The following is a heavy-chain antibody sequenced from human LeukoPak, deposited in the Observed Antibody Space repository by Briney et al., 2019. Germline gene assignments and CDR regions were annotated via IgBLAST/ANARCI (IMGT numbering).Heavy chain of an antibody. V-gene: IGHV1-18*01. D-gene: IGHD3-10*01. CDR1: GYTFTSYS. Sequence: ASVKVSCKASGYTFTSYSISWVRQAPGQGLEWMGWISAYNGNTNYARKLQGRVTMTTDTSTSTAYMELRSLRSDDTAVYYCARVVSYYYGSGSYYPYYFDYWGQGTLVTVSS. J-gene: IGHJ4*02. CDR3: ARVVSYYYGSGSYYPYYFDY. CDR2: ISAYNGNT.